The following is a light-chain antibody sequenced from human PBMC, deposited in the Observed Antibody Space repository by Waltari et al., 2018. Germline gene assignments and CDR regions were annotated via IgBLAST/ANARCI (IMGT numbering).Light chain of an antibody. CDR1: QSVLYSSNNKNY. V-gene: IGKV4-1*01. J-gene: IGKJ2*01. Sequence: DIVMTQSPDSLAVSLGERATINCKSSQSVLYSSNNKNYLAWYQQKQGQPPKLLIYWASTREAGVPDRFSGSGSGTDFTLTISSLQAEDVAVYYCQQYYGTPPYTFGQGTKLEIK. CDR2: WAS. CDR3: QQYYGTPPYT.